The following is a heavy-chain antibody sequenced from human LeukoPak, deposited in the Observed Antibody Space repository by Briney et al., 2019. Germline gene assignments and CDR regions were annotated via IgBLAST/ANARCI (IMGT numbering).Heavy chain of an antibody. CDR2: INHSGST. Sequence: SETLSLTCAVYGGSFSGYYWSWLRQPPGKGLEWIGEINHSGSTNYNPSLKSRVTISVDTSKNQFSLKLSSVTAADTAVYYCARGRGAYYYYYGMDVWGQGTTVTVSS. CDR3: ARGRGAYYYYYGMDV. CDR1: GGSFSGYY. D-gene: IGHD1-26*01. V-gene: IGHV4-34*01. J-gene: IGHJ6*02.